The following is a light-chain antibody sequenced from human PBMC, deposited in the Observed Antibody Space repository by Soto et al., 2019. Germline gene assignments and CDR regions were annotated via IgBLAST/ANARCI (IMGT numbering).Light chain of an antibody. CDR3: QQYHYWPRM. J-gene: IGKJ1*01. V-gene: IGKV3-15*01. CDR1: QSVTSTH. CDR2: DAS. Sequence: EIVLTQSPGTLSLSPGERATLSCRASQSVTSTHLAWYQQKPGQAPRLLIYDASTRVTGVPARFSGSGSGTEFTLTISSLQSEDVALYYCQQYHYWPRMFGPGTKVDIK.